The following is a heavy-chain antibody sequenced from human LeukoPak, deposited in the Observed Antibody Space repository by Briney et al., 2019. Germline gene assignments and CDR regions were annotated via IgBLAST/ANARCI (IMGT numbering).Heavy chain of an antibody. Sequence: GESLKISCKGSGYTFTTYWIGWVRQMPGKGLEWVGIIYPGDSDPRYSPSFQGQVTISADKSISTAYLQWSSLKASDTAMYYCARWGGYCTGGSCYPLYYFDSWGQGTLVTVSS. J-gene: IGHJ4*02. CDR3: ARWGGYCTGGSCYPLYYFDS. CDR1: GYTFTTYW. CDR2: IYPGDSDP. V-gene: IGHV5-51*01. D-gene: IGHD2-15*01.